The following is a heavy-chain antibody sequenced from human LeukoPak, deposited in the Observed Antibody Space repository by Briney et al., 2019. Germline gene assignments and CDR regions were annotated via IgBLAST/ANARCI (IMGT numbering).Heavy chain of an antibody. CDR2: INWDGSRT. CDR1: GFTFDDYS. Sequence: GGSLRLSCAASGFTFDDYSMHWVRQAPGKGLEWVALINWDGSRTFYADSVKGRFTISRDNAKNSLYLQMNSLRAEDTAVYYCAELGITMIGGVWGKGTTVTISS. D-gene: IGHD3-10*02. V-gene: IGHV3-43*01. CDR3: AELGITMIGGV. J-gene: IGHJ6*04.